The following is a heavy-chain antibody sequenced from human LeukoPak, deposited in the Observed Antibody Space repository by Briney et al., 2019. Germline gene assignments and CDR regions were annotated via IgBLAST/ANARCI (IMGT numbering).Heavy chain of an antibody. D-gene: IGHD2-15*01. CDR1: GGSISSSTYY. CDR3: TRHRSGSRDYYFDY. CDR2: IYYSGST. Sequence: SETLSLTCTVSGGSISSSTYYWGWIRQPPGKGLEWIGSIYYSGSTYCNPSLKSRVTISVHTSKNHFSLKLSSVTAADTAVYYCTRHRSGSRDYYFDYWGQGTLATVSS. V-gene: IGHV4-39*01. J-gene: IGHJ4*02.